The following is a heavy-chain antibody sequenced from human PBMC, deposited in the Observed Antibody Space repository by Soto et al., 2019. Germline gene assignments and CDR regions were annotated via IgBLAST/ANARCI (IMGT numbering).Heavy chain of an antibody. V-gene: IGHV1-69*01. CDR1: GGTFSSYA. CDR3: ARDYPGIEVAGTGWGYFDL. CDR2: IIPIFGTA. Sequence: QVQLVQSGAEVKKPGSSVKVSCKASGGTFSSYAISWVRQAPGQGLEWMGGIIPIFGTANYAQKFQGRVTITADESTSTAYMELSSLRSEDTAVYYCARDYPGIEVAGTGWGYFDLWGRGTLVTVSS. D-gene: IGHD6-19*01. J-gene: IGHJ2*01.